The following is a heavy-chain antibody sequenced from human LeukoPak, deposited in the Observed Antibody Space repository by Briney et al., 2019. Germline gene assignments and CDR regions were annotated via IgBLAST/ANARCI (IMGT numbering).Heavy chain of an antibody. CDR2: ISGSGGST. V-gene: IGHV3-23*01. CDR3: AKDLLRVLSAFDI. J-gene: IGHJ3*02. Sequence: PGGSLRLSCAASGFTFSSYAMSWVRQAPGKGLGWVSAISGSGGSTYYADSVEGRFTISRDNSKNTLYLQMNSLRAEDTAVYYCAKDLLRVLSAFDIWGQGTMVTVSS. CDR1: GFTFSSYA. D-gene: IGHD2/OR15-2a*01.